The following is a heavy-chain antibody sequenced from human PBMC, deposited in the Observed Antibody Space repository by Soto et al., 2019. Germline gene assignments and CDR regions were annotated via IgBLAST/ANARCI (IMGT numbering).Heavy chain of an antibody. CDR3: TSDNNGLCDY. Sequence: ASVKVSCKASGYTFSTYALHWVRQAPGQRLEWMGWINAGNGNTKYSQKFQGRVTITMDTSANTAHMELSSLRSEDTAFCYCTSDNNGLCDYWGQGTLVTVSS. CDR2: INAGNGNT. J-gene: IGHJ4*02. CDR1: GYTFSTYA. V-gene: IGHV1-3*01. D-gene: IGHD1-1*01.